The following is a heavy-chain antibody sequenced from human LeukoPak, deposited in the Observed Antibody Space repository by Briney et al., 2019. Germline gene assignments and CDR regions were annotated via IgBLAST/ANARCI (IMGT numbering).Heavy chain of an antibody. J-gene: IGHJ4*02. D-gene: IGHD3-10*01. Sequence: GASVKVSCKASGYTFTSYGISWVPQATGQGLQWMGWMNPNSCNTGYAQTFQGRVSMTTNTYISTAYMELSSLRSEDTAVYYCARGAGFRVRPRRFDYWGQGTLVTVSS. CDR3: ARGAGFRVRPRRFDY. CDR1: GYTFTSYG. CDR2: MNPNSCNT. V-gene: IGHV1-8*02.